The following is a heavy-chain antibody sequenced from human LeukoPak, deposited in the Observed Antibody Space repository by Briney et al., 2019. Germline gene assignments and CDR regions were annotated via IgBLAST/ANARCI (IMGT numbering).Heavy chain of an antibody. CDR3: ATGSQIREADY. CDR1: GFSISDYY. D-gene: IGHD3-10*01. J-gene: IGHJ4*02. Sequence: GGSLRLSCAASGFSISDYYMGWIRQSLGKGLEWLSYISGGSEYISYADSVRGRFTISRDNAKQSLSLQMNSLRAEDTAVYYCATGSQIREADYWGQGTLVTVSS. CDR2: ISGGSEYI. V-gene: IGHV3-11*01.